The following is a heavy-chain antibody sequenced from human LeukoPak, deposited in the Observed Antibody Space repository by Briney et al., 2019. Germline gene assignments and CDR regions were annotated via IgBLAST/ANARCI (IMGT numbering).Heavy chain of an antibody. V-gene: IGHV3-23*01. J-gene: IGHJ4*02. D-gene: IGHD6-13*01. CDR3: AGPTERYSSSWYYFDY. Sequence: GSLRLSYAASGFTFSSYAMSWVRQAPGKGLEWVSAISGSGGSTHYADSVKGRFTISRDNSKNTLYLQMNSLRAEDTAVYYCAGPTERYSSSWYYFDYWGQGTLVTVSS. CDR2: ISGSGGST. CDR1: GFTFSSYA.